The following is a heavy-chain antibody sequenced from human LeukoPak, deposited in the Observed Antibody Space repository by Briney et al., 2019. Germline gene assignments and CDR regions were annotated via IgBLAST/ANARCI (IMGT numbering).Heavy chain of an antibody. CDR1: GGTFSSYA. D-gene: IGHD6-19*01. J-gene: IGHJ5*02. CDR2: INPNSGGT. Sequence: ASVKVSCKASGGTFSSYAISWVRQAPGQGLESMGRINPNSGGTNYAQKFQGRVTMTRDTSISTAYMELSRLRSDDTAVYYCARDQVAGKSSWFDPWGQGTLVTVSS. V-gene: IGHV1-2*06. CDR3: ARDQVAGKSSWFDP.